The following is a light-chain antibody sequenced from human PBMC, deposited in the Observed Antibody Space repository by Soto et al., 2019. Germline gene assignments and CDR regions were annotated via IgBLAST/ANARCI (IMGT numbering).Light chain of an antibody. CDR3: QQLHSYPST. Sequence: PMTKCPTPLSASLGARATFTCRASQSISGWLAWYQQKPGKAPKLLIYEASSLEGGVPSRFSGSGSETDFALTITGLQAGDFATYYCQQLHSYPSTFGGGTKVDIK. CDR1: QSISGW. CDR2: EAS. V-gene: IGKV1-5*03. J-gene: IGKJ4*02.